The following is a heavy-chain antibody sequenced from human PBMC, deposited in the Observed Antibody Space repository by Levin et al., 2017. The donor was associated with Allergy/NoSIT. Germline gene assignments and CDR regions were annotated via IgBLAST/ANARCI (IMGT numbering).Heavy chain of an antibody. J-gene: IGHJ6*03. CDR2: ISSNGGST. V-gene: IGHV3-64*01. D-gene: IGHD5-18*01. CDR1: GFTFSSYA. CDR3: AKSTWGWDTLELTAYMDG. Sequence: GESLKISCAASGFTFSSYAMHWVRQAPGKGLEYVSAISSNGGSTYYANSVKGRFTISRDNSKNTLYLQMGSLRAEDMAVYYCAKSTWGWDTLELTAYMDGWGKGTTVTVSS.